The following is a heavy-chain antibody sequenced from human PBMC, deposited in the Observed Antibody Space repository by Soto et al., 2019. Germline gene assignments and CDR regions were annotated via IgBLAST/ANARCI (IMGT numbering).Heavy chain of an antibody. V-gene: IGHV4-39*01. J-gene: IGHJ5*02. CDR1: GGSISSSSYY. D-gene: IGHD6-6*01. CDR3: ARLSIAARLGFDP. Sequence: PSETLSLTCTVSGGSISSSSYYWGWIRQPPGKGLEWIGSIYYSGSTYYNPPLKSRVTISVDTSKNQFSLKLSSVTAADTAVYYCARLSIAARLGFDPWGQGTLVTVS. CDR2: IYYSGST.